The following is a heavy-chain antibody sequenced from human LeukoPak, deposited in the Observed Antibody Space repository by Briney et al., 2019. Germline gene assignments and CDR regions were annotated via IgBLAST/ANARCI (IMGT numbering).Heavy chain of an antibody. CDR1: GGSISSSSYY. J-gene: IGHJ3*02. V-gene: IGHV4-39*01. Sequence: PSETLSLTCTVSGGSISSSSYYWGWIRQPPGKGLEWIGSIYYSGSTYYNPSLKSRVTISVDTSKNQFSLKLTSVTAADTAVYYCASPTYYFGSGTPRAFDIWGQGTMVTVSS. CDR3: ASPTYYFGSGTPRAFDI. CDR2: IYYSGST. D-gene: IGHD3-10*01.